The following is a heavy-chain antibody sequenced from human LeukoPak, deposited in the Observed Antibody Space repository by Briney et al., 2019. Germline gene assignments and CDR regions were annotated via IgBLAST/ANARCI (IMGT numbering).Heavy chain of an antibody. D-gene: IGHD2-2*01. V-gene: IGHV4-39*01. CDR3: ARRGITYSTSYFDS. CDR2: IFYSGST. CDR1: GGSISSSSF. Sequence: SETLSLTCTVSGGSISSSSFWGWIRRPPGRGLEWIGHIFYSGSTYYNPSLKSRVTLSADTSDNQFSLKLSSVTATDTAIYYCARRGITYSTSYFDSWGQGVLVTVSP. J-gene: IGHJ4*02.